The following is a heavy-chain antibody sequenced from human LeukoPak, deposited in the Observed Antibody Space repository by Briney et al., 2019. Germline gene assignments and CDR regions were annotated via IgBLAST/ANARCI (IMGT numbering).Heavy chain of an antibody. J-gene: IGHJ4*02. CDR1: GGSISSGSSY. V-gene: IGHV4-39*01. CDR3: ARTKGLKDGVAATDY. CDR2: IYHSGST. D-gene: IGHD6-13*01. Sequence: PSETLSLTCTVSGGSISSGSSYWSWIRQPAGKGLEWIGSIYHSGSTYYNPSLKSRVTISVDTSRNQFSLQLNSVTPDDTAVYYCARTKGLKDGVAATDYWGQGTLVTVSS.